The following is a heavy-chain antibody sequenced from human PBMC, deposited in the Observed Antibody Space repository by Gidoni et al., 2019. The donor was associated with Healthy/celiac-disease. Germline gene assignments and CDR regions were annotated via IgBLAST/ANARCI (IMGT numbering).Heavy chain of an antibody. CDR3: PRPPAGPYYFDY. V-gene: IGHV3-30*01. D-gene: IGHD3-10*01. CDR2: ISYDGSNK. J-gene: IGHJ4*02. CDR1: GFTFNSSA. Sequence: QVQRVESGGGGVQPGRSLRRSCAATGFTFNSSAMHWVHQAPGKGLEWVAVISYDGSNKYYADSVKGRFTISRDNSTTTLYLQMNSLRAEDTAVYDCPRPPAGPYYFDYWGQGTLVTVSS.